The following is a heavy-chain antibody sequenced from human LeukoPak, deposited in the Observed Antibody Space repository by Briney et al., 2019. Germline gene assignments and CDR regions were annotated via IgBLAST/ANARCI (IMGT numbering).Heavy chain of an antibody. Sequence: SETLSLTCTVSGGSISIYYWSWIRQPAGKGLEWIGRIYTSGSTNYNPSLKSRVTISVDKSKNQFSLKLSSVTAADPAVYYCAGTYYYDSSGYYYRYWGQGALVSVSS. D-gene: IGHD3-22*01. CDR2: IYTSGST. CDR3: AGTYYYDSSGYYYRY. J-gene: IGHJ4*02. CDR1: GGSISIYY. V-gene: IGHV4-4*07.